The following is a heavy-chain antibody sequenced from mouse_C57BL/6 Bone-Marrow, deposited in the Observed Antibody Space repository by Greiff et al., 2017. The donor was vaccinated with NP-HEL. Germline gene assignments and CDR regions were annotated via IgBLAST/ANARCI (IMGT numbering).Heavy chain of an antibody. CDR1: GYTFTSYG. V-gene: IGHV1-81*01. CDR3: ARSIYYYGSSSFAY. CDR2: IYPRSGNT. Sequence: VKLVESGAELARPGASVKLSCKASGYTFTSYGISWVKQRTGQGLEWIGEIYPRSGNTYYNEKFKGKATLTADKSSSTAYMELRSLTSEDSAVYFCARSIYYYGSSSFAYWGQGTLVTVSA. D-gene: IGHD1-1*01. J-gene: IGHJ3*01.